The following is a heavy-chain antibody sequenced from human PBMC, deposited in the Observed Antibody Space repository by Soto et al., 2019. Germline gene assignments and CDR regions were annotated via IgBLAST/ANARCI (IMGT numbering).Heavy chain of an antibody. CDR3: ASGTHIVGVPAAMTRAYYYYGMDV. CDR1: GGSFSGYY. Sequence: QVQLQQWGAGLLKPSETLSLTCAVSGGSFSGYYWSWIRQPPGKGLEWIGEINHSGSTNYNPSLKKRVTISVDTSKNQFSLKLSSVTAADTAVYYCASGTHIVGVPAAMTRAYYYYGMDVWGQGTTVTVSS. CDR2: INHSGST. D-gene: IGHD2-2*01. J-gene: IGHJ6*02. V-gene: IGHV4-34*01.